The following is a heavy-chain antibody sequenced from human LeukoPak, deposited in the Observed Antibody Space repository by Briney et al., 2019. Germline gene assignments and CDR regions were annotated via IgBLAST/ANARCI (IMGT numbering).Heavy chain of an antibody. CDR1: GGSISSYY. CDR3: ARATLLNYYGSGSYLDAFDI. D-gene: IGHD3-10*01. J-gene: IGHJ3*02. V-gene: IGHV4-59*01. CDR2: IYYSEST. Sequence: SETLSLTCTVSGGSISSYYWSWIRQPPGRGLEWIAYIYYSESTNYNPSLKSRVTISVDTSKNQFSLRLSSVTAADTAMYYCARATLLNYYGSGSYLDAFDIWGQETMVTVSS.